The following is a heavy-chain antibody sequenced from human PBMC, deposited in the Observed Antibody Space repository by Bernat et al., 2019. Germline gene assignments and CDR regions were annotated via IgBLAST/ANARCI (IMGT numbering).Heavy chain of an antibody. Sequence: QLQLQESGPGLVKPSETLSLTCTVSGGSISSYYWSWIRQPPGKGLEWIGYIYYSGSTNYNPSLKSRVTISVDTSKNQFSLKLSSVTAADTAVYYCARVSPTSRDAFDIWGQGTMVTVSS. CDR3: ARVSPTSRDAFDI. J-gene: IGHJ3*02. CDR2: IYYSGST. V-gene: IGHV4-59*01. CDR1: GGSISSYY. D-gene: IGHD1-26*01.